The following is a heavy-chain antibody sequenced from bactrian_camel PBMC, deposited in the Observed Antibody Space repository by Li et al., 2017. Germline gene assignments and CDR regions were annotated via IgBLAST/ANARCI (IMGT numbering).Heavy chain of an antibody. CDR2: ISSDGTDT. Sequence: QVQLVESGGGLVQPGGSLRLPCAASGFMYNNYGMYWVRQASGKGLEWVSTISSDGTDTYYADSVKGRFTISRDNAKNTVYLQMNSLKPEDTAVYYCVNSGDHELGTLMALGYWGQGTQVTVS. V-gene: IGHV3S6*01. CDR3: VNSGDHELGTLMALGY. D-gene: IGHD5*01. CDR1: GFMYNNYG. J-gene: IGHJ6*01.